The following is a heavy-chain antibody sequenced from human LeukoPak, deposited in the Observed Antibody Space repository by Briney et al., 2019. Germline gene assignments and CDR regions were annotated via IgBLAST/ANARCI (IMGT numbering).Heavy chain of an antibody. D-gene: IGHD3-10*01. CDR1: GYTVTRYY. CDR2: INPNSGGT. J-gene: IGHJ4*02. Sequence: ASGKVSCKASGYTVTRYYMHWGRQAPGQGLEGRGWINPNSGGTNYAQKFQGRVTMTRDTSTSTAYMELRSLRTDDTAVYYCARDSGRITRGRLCPDYWGQGTLVTVSS. V-gene: IGHV1-2*02. CDR3: ARDSGRITRGRLCPDY.